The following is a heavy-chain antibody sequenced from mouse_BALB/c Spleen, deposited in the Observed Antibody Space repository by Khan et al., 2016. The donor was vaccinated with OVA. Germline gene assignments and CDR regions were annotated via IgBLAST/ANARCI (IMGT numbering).Heavy chain of an antibody. Sequence: VQLQQSGTVLARPGASVKMSCNASGYSSTSYWMHWVKQRPGQGLEWIGAIYPGNSDTRYNQKFKGKAKLTAVTSASTAYMELISLTNEDSAVYYVPRSFDSYYFDYWGQGTTLTVSS. V-gene: IGHV1-5*01. CDR2: IYPGNSDT. J-gene: IGHJ2*01. CDR1: GYSSTSYW. D-gene: IGHD2-4*01. CDR3: PRSFDSYYFDY.